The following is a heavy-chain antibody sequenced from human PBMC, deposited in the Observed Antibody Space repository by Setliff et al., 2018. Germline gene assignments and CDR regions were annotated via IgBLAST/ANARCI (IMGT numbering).Heavy chain of an antibody. CDR2: MNPNSGNT. J-gene: IGHJ4*02. D-gene: IGHD3-10*01. CDR3: ARGLLLWFGEVEN. V-gene: IGHV1-8*02. Sequence: GASVKVSCKASGYTFTSYDINWVRQATGQGLEWMGWMNPNSGNTGYAQKFQGRVTMARNTSISTAYMELGSLRSEDTAVYYCARGLLLWFGEVENWGQGTLVTVSS. CDR1: GYTFTSYD.